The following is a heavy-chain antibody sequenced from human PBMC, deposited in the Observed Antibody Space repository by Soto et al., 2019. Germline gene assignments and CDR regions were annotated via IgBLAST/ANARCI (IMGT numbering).Heavy chain of an antibody. CDR1: GYTFTNYY. CDR3: TRPAAETGRYYFDY. CDR2: INPSGGGT. Sequence: QVQLVQSGAEVKKPGASVKVSCKTSGYTFTNYYMHWVRQAPGQGLEWMGIINPSGGGTTYAQKFQGRITMTRDSSTSPAFTELISLRSKFTVVYYCTRPAAETGRYYFDYWGQGTLVTVSS. J-gene: IGHJ4*02. D-gene: IGHD2-2*01. V-gene: IGHV1-46*01.